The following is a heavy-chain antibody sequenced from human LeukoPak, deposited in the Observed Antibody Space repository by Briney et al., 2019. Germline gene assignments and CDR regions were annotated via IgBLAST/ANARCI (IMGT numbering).Heavy chain of an antibody. CDR2: INHSGST. Sequence: SETLTLTCAVYGVSFSGYYWSWIRQPPGKGLEWIGEINHSGSTNYNPSLKSHHTISVDTSKNQFSVKLSSVTAADTAVYYCARGDYGSGSFGYWGQGTLVTVSS. CDR1: GVSFSGYY. J-gene: IGHJ4*02. V-gene: IGHV4-34*01. CDR3: ARGDYGSGSFGY. D-gene: IGHD3-10*01.